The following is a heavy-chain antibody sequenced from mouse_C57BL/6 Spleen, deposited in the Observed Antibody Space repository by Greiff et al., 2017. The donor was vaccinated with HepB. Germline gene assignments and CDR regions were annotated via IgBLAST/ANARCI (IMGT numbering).Heavy chain of an antibody. CDR2: INYDGSST. V-gene: IGHV5-16*01. Sequence: EVQLQESEGGLVQPGSSMKLSCTASGFTFSDYYMAWVRQVPEKGLEWVANINYDGSSTYYLDSLKSRFIISRDNAKNILYLQMSSLKSEDTATYYCARETTVVGFDYWGQGTTLTVSS. D-gene: IGHD1-1*01. CDR1: GFTFSDYY. J-gene: IGHJ2*01. CDR3: ARETTVVGFDY.